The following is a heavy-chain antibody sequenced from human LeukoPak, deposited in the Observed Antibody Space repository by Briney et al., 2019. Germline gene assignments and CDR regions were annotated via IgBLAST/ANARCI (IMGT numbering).Heavy chain of an antibody. V-gene: IGHV4-30-2*01. CDR2: IYDRGPA. D-gene: IGHD2-2*02. Sequence: PSETLSLTCTVSGYAIISGGFSWNWIRQPPGKGLEWIGCIYDRGPAHYNPSLKSRFTISVDRPKNQFFLNVTSLTAADTAVYYCARQEIGNCSSSSCYSFDYWGQGTLVTVSS. CDR1: GYAIISGGFS. J-gene: IGHJ4*02. CDR3: ARQEIGNCSSSSCYSFDY.